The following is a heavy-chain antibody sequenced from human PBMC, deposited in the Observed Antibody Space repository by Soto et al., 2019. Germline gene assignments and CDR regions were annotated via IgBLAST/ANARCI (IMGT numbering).Heavy chain of an antibody. CDR2: IWYDGSNK. Sequence: GGSLRLSCAASGFTFSSYGMHWVRQAPGKGLEWVAVIWYDGSNKYYADSVKGRFTISRDNPKNTLYLQMNSLRAEDTAVYYCARGYCSGGSCYSGGYYYGMDVWGQGTTVTVSS. CDR3: ARGYCSGGSCYSGGYYYGMDV. CDR1: GFTFSSYG. D-gene: IGHD2-15*01. J-gene: IGHJ6*02. V-gene: IGHV3-33*01.